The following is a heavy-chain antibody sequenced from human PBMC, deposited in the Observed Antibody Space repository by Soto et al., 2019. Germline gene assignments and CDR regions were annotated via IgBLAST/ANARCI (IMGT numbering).Heavy chain of an antibody. CDR1: GYTFTSYG. CDR2: INPSDGNR. D-gene: IGHD3-22*01. V-gene: IGHV1-18*01. Sequence: ASVKVSCKASGYTFTSYGISWVRQAPGQGLEWMGWINPSDGNRNFAQKFEDRVTMTTATSTNTVFLELRSLKSDDTAIYYCARDRLRGYDSSGFYSWGQGTMVTVSS. CDR3: ARDRLRGYDSSGFYS. J-gene: IGHJ4*02.